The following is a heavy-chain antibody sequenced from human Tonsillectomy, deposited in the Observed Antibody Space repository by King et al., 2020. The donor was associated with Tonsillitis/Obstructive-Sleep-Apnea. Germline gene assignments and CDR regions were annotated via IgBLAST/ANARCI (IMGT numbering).Heavy chain of an antibody. CDR3: ARGGGAYGDYDWYFDL. Sequence: VQLVESGGGLVQPGGSLRLSCAASGFTFSKYVMSWVRQAPGKGREWVAGVSGSGAPAKYADSARGRVTISRDNSNNMWYLQLSSLRAEDTAVYHCARGGGAYGDYDWYFDLWGRGTLVTVSS. J-gene: IGHJ2*01. V-gene: IGHV3-23*04. CDR1: GFTFSKYV. D-gene: IGHD4-17*01. CDR2: VSGSGAPA.